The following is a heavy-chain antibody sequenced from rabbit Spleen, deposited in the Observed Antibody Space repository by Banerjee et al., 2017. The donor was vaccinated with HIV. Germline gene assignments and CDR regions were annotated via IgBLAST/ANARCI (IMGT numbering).Heavy chain of an antibody. J-gene: IGHJ6*01. CDR2: MYAGSSGST. Sequence: QEQLKESGGGLVQPGGSLKLSCTASGFDFSSYWMCWVRQAPGKGPEWIACMYAGSSGSTDYASWAKGRFTISKTSSTTVTLQMTSLTAADTATYFCARDAGTSFSTYGMDLWGPGTLVTVS. V-gene: IGHV1S45*01. CDR3: ARDAGTSFSTYGMDL. D-gene: IGHD8-1*01. CDR1: GFDFSSYW.